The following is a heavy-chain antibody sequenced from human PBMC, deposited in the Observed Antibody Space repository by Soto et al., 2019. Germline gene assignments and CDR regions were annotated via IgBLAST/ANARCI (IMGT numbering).Heavy chain of an antibody. CDR2: IYYSGST. D-gene: IGHD2-15*01. CDR3: AREAKYCSGGSCYSPWFDP. Sequence: SETLSLTCTVSGGSISSGCYYWSWIRQHPGKGLEWIGYIYYSGSTYYNPSLKSRVTISVDTSKNQFSLKLSSVTAADTAVYYCAREAKYCSGGSCYSPWFDPWGQGTLVTVSS. J-gene: IGHJ5*02. CDR1: GGSISSGCYY. V-gene: IGHV4-31*03.